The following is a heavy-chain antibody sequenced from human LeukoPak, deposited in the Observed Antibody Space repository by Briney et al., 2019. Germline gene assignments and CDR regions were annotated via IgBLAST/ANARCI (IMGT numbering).Heavy chain of an antibody. J-gene: IGHJ4*02. D-gene: IGHD3-10*01. CDR2: ISGSGGST. CDR1: GFTFSSYA. V-gene: IGHV3-23*01. CDR3: AKQTMVRGVIIRAPLDY. Sequence: GGSLRLSCAASGFTFSSYAMSWVRQAPGKGLEWVSAISGSGGSTYYADSVKGRFTISRDNSKNTLYLQMSSLRAEDTAVYYCAKQTMVRGVIIRAPLDYWGQGTLVTVSS.